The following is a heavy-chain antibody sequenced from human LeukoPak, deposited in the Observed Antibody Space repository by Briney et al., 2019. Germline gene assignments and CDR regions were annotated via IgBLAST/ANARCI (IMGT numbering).Heavy chain of an antibody. J-gene: IGHJ6*02. V-gene: IGHV3-21*01. CDR3: ARGSRGLFDGIDV. D-gene: IGHD3-16*01. CDR2: IKSSSSYI. CDR1: GFSPGIYR. Sequence: RGSLRLSCAASGFSPGIYRINSVRHAPGKRLERVTSIKSSSSYIYYADSVKGRFTISRDNDKKSMYLQMRSLRAEDKAAYYCARGSRGLFDGIDVWGRGTTVTVSS.